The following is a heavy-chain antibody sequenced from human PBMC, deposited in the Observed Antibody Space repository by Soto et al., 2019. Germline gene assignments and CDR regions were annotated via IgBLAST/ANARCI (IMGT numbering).Heavy chain of an antibody. D-gene: IGHD6-19*01. CDR2: IYYSGST. CDR3: ARDYHTSGDY. V-gene: IGHV4-39*01. J-gene: IGHJ4*02. CDR1: GGSISTSSYY. Sequence: SETLSLTCTVSGGSISTSSYYWGWIRQPPGKGLEWIGSIYYSGSTYYNPSLKSRVTISVDTSKNQFSLKLSSVTAADTAVYYCARDYHTSGDYWGQGTLVTVSS.